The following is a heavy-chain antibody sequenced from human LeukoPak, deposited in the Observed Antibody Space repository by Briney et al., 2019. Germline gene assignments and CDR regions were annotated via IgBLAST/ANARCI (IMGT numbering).Heavy chain of an antibody. CDR1: GYNFTNYW. J-gene: IGHJ4*02. CDR3: ARAGYSSGWWGGFDY. Sequence: GESLKISCKGFGYNFTNYWIGWVRQMPGKGLEWMGIIYPGDSHTRYSPSFQGQVTISADKSITTAYLQCSSPKASDTAMYYCARAGYSSGWWGGFDYWGQGTLVTVSS. D-gene: IGHD6-19*01. CDR2: IYPGDSHT. V-gene: IGHV5-51*01.